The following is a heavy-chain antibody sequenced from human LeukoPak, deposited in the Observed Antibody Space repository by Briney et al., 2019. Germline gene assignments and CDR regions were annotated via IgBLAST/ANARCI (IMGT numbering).Heavy chain of an antibody. V-gene: IGHV3-23*01. CDR3: AKKTIFGVVYLRGDFDY. D-gene: IGHD3-3*01. CDR2: ISGSGGST. J-gene: IGHJ4*02. CDR1: GFTFSSYA. Sequence: GGSLRLSCAASGFTFSSYAMSWVRQAPGKGLEWVSAISGSGGSTYYADSVKGRFTISRDNSKNTLYLQMNSLRAEDTAVYYCAKKTIFGVVYLRGDFDYWGQGTLVTVFS.